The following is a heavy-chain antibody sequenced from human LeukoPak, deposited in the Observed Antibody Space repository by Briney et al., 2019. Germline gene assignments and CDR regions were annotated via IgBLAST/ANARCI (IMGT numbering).Heavy chain of an antibody. CDR2: INPNSGGT. CDR3: AREYCSSTSCYAVAFDI. Sequence: ASVKVSCKASGYTFTGYYMHWVRQAPGQGLEWMGWINPNSGGTNYAQKFQGWVTMTRDTSISTAYMELSRLRFDDTAVYYCAREYCSSTSCYAVAFDIWGQGTMVTVSS. D-gene: IGHD2-2*01. CDR1: GYTFTGYY. V-gene: IGHV1-2*04. J-gene: IGHJ3*02.